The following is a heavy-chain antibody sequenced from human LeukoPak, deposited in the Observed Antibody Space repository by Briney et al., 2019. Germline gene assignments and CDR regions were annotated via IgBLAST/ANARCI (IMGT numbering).Heavy chain of an antibody. CDR2: INHSGST. D-gene: IGHD6-19*01. J-gene: IGHJ6*02. CDR1: GGSFSGYY. Sequence: SETLSLTCAVYGGSFSGYYWSWIRQPPGKGLEWIGEINHSGSTNYNPSLKSRVTISVDTSKNQFSLKLSSVTAADTAVYYCARGGGVAGYYYYGMDVWGQGTTVTVSS. CDR3: ARGGGVAGYYYYGMDV. V-gene: IGHV4-34*01.